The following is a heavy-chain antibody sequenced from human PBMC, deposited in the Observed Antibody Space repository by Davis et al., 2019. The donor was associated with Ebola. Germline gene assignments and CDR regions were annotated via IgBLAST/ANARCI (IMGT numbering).Heavy chain of an antibody. Sequence: MPSETLSLTCAVYGGSFSGYYWSWICQPPGKGLEWIGEINHSGSTYYNPSLNSRVTISVDTSTNQFSLKLTSVSAADTAVYYCASNGVDYWGQGTLVTVSS. CDR1: GGSFSGYY. D-gene: IGHD2-8*01. V-gene: IGHV4-34*01. J-gene: IGHJ4*02. CDR3: ASNGVDY. CDR2: INHSGST.